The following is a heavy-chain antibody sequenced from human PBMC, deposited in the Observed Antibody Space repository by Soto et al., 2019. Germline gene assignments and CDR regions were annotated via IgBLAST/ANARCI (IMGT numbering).Heavy chain of an antibody. Sequence: QVQLVESGGGVVQPGRSLRLSCAASGFTFSSYAMHWVRQAPGKGLEWVAVISYDGSNKYYADSVKGRFTISRDNSKNTLYLQMNSLRAEDTAVYYCARGQAIFEVDGWDYWGQGTLVIVSS. D-gene: IGHD3-3*01. V-gene: IGHV3-30-3*01. CDR1: GFTFSSYA. CDR3: ARGQAIFEVDGWDY. CDR2: ISYDGSNK. J-gene: IGHJ4*02.